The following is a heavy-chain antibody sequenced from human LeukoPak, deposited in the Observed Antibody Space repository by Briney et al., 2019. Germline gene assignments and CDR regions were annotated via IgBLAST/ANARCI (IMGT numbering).Heavy chain of an antibody. J-gene: IGHJ4*02. V-gene: IGHV4-38-2*02. D-gene: IGHD6-13*01. CDR3: ASRSGSSSWYGIYYFDY. CDR2: MYHSGDT. Sequence: SETLSLTCTVSGYSVSSGYYWGWIRQPPGKGLEWIGSMYHSGDTYYNPSLKSRVTISVDTSKNQFSLKLSSVTAADTAVYYCASRSGSSSWYGIYYFDYWGQGTLVTVSS. CDR1: GYSVSSGYY.